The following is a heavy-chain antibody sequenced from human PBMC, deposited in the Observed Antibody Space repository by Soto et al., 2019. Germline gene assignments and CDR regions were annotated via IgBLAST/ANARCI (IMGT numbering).Heavy chain of an antibody. CDR1: GFTFSNYG. CDR2: ISYHESDK. Sequence: QVQLVESGGGVVQPGRSLRLSCAASGFTFSNYGMHWVRQDPGKGLEWVAVISYHESDKYYADSVKGRFTISRDNSKNTLYLQMDSLRAEDTAVYYCAKDHLTTTVTTVGYWGQGTLVTVSS. J-gene: IGHJ4*02. V-gene: IGHV3-30*18. D-gene: IGHD4-17*01. CDR3: AKDHLTTTVTTVGY.